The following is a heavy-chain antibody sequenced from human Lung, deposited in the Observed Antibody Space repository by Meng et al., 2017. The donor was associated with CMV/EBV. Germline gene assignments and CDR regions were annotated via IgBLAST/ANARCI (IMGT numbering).Heavy chain of an antibody. Sequence: AEVKKPGASVKVSCKASGYTFISYDINWVRQATGQGLGWMGWMNPNSGNTGYAQKFQGRVTMTRNTSISTAYMELSSLRSEDTAVYYCARGYCSGGSCPVFDPWGQGTLVTVSS. CDR1: GYTFISYD. V-gene: IGHV1-8*01. CDR3: ARGYCSGGSCPVFDP. J-gene: IGHJ5*02. D-gene: IGHD2-15*01. CDR2: MNPNSGNT.